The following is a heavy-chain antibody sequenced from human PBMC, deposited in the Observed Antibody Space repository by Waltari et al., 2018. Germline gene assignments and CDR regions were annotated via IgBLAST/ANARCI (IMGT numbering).Heavy chain of an antibody. D-gene: IGHD3-3*01. CDR1: GASFSDYY. J-gene: IGHJ5*02. Sequence: QVQLQQWGAGLLRPSETLSLTCAVHGASFSDYYWAWVRQPPGKGLEWIGQIRHPGSTNYNPSLKSRVTISLDTPMSQFSLRLSSVTAADTALYFCTRGGNYDFWSHRPFVDPWGQGTLVTVSS. V-gene: IGHV4-34*01. CDR3: TRGGNYDFWSHRPFVDP. CDR2: IRHPGST.